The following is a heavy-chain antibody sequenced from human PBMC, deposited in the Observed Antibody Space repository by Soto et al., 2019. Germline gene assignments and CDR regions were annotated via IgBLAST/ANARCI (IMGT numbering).Heavy chain of an antibody. V-gene: IGHV3-23*01. CDR1: GFTFSSYA. CDR3: ARRSSSWYFDC. J-gene: IGHJ4*02. D-gene: IGHD6-13*01. Sequence: EVQLLESGGGLVQPGGSLRLSCAASGFTFSSYAMNWVRQAPGKGLEWVSVISGSGGSTYYTDSVKGRFTISRDNSTTTLYLQMNSLRAEDTAVYYCARRSSSWYFDCWGQGTLVTVSS. CDR2: ISGSGGST.